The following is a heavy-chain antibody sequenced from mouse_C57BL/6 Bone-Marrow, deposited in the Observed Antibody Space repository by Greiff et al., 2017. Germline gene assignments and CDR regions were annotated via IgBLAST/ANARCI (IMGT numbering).Heavy chain of an antibody. CDR3: AREGFYYYGSSDY. J-gene: IGHJ2*01. Sequence: QVQLQQPGAELVKPGASVKMSCKASGYTFTSYWITWVKQRPGQGLEWIGDIYPGSGSTNYNEKFKSKATLTVDTSSSTAYLQLSSLTSEDSAVYYCAREGFYYYGSSDYWGQGTTRTVSS. V-gene: IGHV1-55*01. CDR2: IYPGSGST. D-gene: IGHD1-1*01. CDR1: GYTFTSYW.